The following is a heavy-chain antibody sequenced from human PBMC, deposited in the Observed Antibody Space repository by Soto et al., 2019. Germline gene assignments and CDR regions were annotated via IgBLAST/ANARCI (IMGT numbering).Heavy chain of an antibody. CDR2: IVPMFGTS. D-gene: IGHD3-3*01. J-gene: IGHJ4*02. V-gene: IGHV1-69*06. Sequence: ERLVQSGAEVRKPGSSVKVSCKVTGGTSTRYAINWVRQAPGQGLEWMGGIVPMFGTSKYAQKFQGRVTITAATSTNIAYMELRSLRSEDTAVYYCNRGSEYDFWSGYLWGQGTLVSVSS. CDR3: NRGSEYDFWSGYL. CDR1: GGTSTRYA.